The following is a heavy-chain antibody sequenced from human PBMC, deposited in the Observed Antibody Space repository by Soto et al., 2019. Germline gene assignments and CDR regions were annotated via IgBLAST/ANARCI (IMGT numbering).Heavy chain of an antibody. Sequence: TSETLSLTCTVSGGSISSGDYYWSWIRQPPGKGLEWIGYIYYSGSTYYNPSLKSRVTISVDTSKNQFSLKLSSVTAADTAVYYCARVKRDYDYVWGSYRYYGMDVWGQGTTVTVSS. CDR1: GGSISSGDYY. CDR2: IYYSGST. CDR3: ARVKRDYDYVWGSYRYYGMDV. V-gene: IGHV4-30-4*01. J-gene: IGHJ6*02. D-gene: IGHD3-16*02.